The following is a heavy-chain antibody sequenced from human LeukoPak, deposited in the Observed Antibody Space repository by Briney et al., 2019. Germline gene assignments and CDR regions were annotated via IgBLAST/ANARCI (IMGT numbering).Heavy chain of an antibody. CDR1: GYTFTNND. J-gene: IGHJ4*02. CDR3: TRGRAAGD. V-gene: IGHV1-8*01. CDR2: VSPDSGDT. D-gene: IGHD6-19*01. Sequence: AASVTVSFKASGYTFTNNDINWVRQAPGQGSEWMGWVSPDSGDTGYAPNFRGRVTMTTDTSINTAYMELTSLTSEDTAIYYCTRGRAAGDWGQGTLVTVSS.